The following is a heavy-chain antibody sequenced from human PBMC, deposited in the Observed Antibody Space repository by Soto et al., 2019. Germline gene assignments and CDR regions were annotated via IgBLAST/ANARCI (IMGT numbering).Heavy chain of an antibody. CDR1: GGSISSYY. CDR3: ARDRHRGWYGGYFQH. CDR2: IYYSGST. J-gene: IGHJ1*01. Sequence: QVQLQESGPGLVKPSETLSLTCTVSGGSISSYYWSWIRQPPGKGLEWIGYIYYSGSTNYTPSLKRRVTRSVDTSKNQFARKRSSVTAADTAVYYCARDRHRGWYGGYFQHWGQGTLVTVSS. D-gene: IGHD6-19*01. V-gene: IGHV4-59*01.